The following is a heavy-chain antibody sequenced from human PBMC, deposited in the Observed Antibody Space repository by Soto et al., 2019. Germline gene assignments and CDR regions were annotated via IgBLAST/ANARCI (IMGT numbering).Heavy chain of an antibody. D-gene: IGHD6-13*01. CDR2: INWNGGST. Sequence: PGGSLRLACAASGFTFDDYGMSWVRQAPGKGLEWVSGINWNGGSTGYADSVKGRFTISRDNAKNSLYLQMNSLRAEDTALYYCARGGPAYSSSWYVTAAFDIWGQGTMVTVS. CDR3: ARGGPAYSSSWYVTAAFDI. V-gene: IGHV3-20*04. CDR1: GFTFDDYG. J-gene: IGHJ3*02.